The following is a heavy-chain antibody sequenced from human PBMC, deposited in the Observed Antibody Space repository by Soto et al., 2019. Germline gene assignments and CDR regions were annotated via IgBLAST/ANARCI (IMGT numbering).Heavy chain of an antibody. D-gene: IGHD6-13*01. CDR2: IIPMLGTT. V-gene: IGHV1-69*01. CDR3: ARAAIHGSSWYFWFDP. J-gene: IGHJ5*02. Sequence: ASVNGYCKTAGGTFSGHSINWVRQAPGQGLEWMGGIIPMLGTTNYAQKFKGRVTISADESTSTAYMELSSLRSEDAAVYYCARAAIHGSSWYFWFDPWGQGTLVTVPS. CDR1: GGTFSGHS.